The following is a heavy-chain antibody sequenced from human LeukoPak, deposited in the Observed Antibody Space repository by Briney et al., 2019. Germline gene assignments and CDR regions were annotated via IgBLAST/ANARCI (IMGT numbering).Heavy chain of an antibody. CDR3: SRSLDY. CDR2: IKQDGSEH. CDR1: GFPFSDYW. V-gene: IGHV3-7*01. Sequence: GGSLRLSCAASGFPFSDYWMDWVRQAPGKGMEWVANIKQDGSEHYYADSVKGRFTISRDNAKNSLYLGMNGLRAEDTAVYYCSRSLDYWGQGALVTVSS. J-gene: IGHJ4*02.